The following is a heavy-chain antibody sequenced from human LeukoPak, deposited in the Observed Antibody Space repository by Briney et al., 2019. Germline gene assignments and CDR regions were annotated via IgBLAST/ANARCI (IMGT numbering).Heavy chain of an antibody. CDR3: ARGGKAGIDY. CDR2: IIPIFGTA. Sequence: GASVKVSCKASGGTFSSYAISWVRQAPGQGLEWMGGIIPIFGTANYAQKCQGRVTITADESTSTAYMELSSLRSEDTAVYYCARGGKAGIDYWGQGTLVTVSS. J-gene: IGHJ4*02. D-gene: IGHD5-12*01. V-gene: IGHV1-69*13. CDR1: GGTFSSYA.